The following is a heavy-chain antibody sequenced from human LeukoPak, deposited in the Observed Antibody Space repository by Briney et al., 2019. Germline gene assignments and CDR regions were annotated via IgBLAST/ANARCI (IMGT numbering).Heavy chain of an antibody. J-gene: IGHJ4*02. Sequence: PGRSLRLSCAASGFTFSSYGMHWVRQAPGKGLGWVAVISYDGSNKYYADPVKGRFTISRDNSKNTLYLQMNSLRAEDTAVYYCAKDPFDYWGQGTLVTVSS. V-gene: IGHV3-30*18. CDR1: GFTFSSYG. CDR3: AKDPFDY. CDR2: ISYDGSNK.